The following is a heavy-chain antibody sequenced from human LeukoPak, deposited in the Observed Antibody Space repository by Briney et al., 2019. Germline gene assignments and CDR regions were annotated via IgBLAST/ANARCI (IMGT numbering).Heavy chain of an antibody. Sequence: KASETLSLTCTVSGGSISSSSYYWGWIRQPPGKGLEWIGSIYYSGSTYYNPSLKSRVTISVDTSKNQFSLKLSSVTAADTAVYYCARGRQLLPGRYYYYYGMDVWGQGTTVTVSS. CDR2: IYYSGST. CDR1: GGSISSSSYY. V-gene: IGHV4-39*07. CDR3: ARGRQLLPGRYYYYYGMDV. J-gene: IGHJ6*02. D-gene: IGHD2-2*01.